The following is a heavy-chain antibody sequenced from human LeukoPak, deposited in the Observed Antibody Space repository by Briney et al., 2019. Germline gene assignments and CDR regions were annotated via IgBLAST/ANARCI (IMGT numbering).Heavy chain of an antibody. CDR1: GGSISSSSYY. CDR2: IYYSGST. J-gene: IGHJ4*02. D-gene: IGHD2-2*01. CDR3: ARTNQPFDY. V-gene: IGHV4-39*01. Sequence: PSETLSLNCTVSGGSISSSSYYWGWIRQPPGKGLEWIGSIYYSGSTYYNPSLKSRVTISVDTSKNQFSLKLSSVTAADTAVYYCARTNQPFDYWGQGTLVTVSS.